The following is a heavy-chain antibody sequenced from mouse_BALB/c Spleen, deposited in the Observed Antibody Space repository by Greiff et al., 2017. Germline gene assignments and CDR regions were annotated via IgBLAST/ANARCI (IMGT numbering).Heavy chain of an antibody. V-gene: IGHV5-15*02. D-gene: IGHD2-3*01. CDR1: GFTFSDYG. J-gene: IGHJ1*01. CDR2: ISNLAYSI. Sequence: EVQVVESGGGLVQPGGSRKLSCAASGFTFSDYGMAWVRQAPGKGPEWVAFISNLAYSIYYADTVTGRFTISRENAKNTLYLEMSSLRSEDTAMYYCAREGGMDADDWYFDVWGAGTTVTVSS. CDR3: AREGGMDADDWYFDV.